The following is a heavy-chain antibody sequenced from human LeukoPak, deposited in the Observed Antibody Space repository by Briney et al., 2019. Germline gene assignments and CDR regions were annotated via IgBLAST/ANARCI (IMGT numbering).Heavy chain of an antibody. V-gene: IGHV1-18*01. J-gene: IGHJ4*02. Sequence: GASVKVSCKASGYTFTSYGISWVRQAPGQGLEWMGWISAYNGNTNYAQKLRGRVTMTTDTSTSTAYMELRSLRSDDTAVYYCARALLDFWSGYYRYYFDYWGQGTLVTVSS. CDR1: GYTFTSYG. D-gene: IGHD3-3*01. CDR2: ISAYNGNT. CDR3: ARALLDFWSGYYRYYFDY.